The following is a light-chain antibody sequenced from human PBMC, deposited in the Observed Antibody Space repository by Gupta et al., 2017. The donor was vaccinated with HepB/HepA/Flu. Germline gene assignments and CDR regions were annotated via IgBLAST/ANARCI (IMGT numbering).Light chain of an antibody. CDR3: QKDTSAQFT. Sequence: LSASVGDRVTITCRASQGISNYLAWYQQKPGKVPKLLIYAAATLQSGVPSRFSGSGSGTDFTLTISSLQPEDVATYYCQKDTSAQFTFGPGTKVDIK. J-gene: IGKJ3*01. CDR1: QGISNY. V-gene: IGKV1-27*01. CDR2: AAA.